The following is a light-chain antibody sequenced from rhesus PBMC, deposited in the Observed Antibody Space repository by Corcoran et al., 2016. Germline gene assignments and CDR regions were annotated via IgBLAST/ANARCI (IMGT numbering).Light chain of an antibody. V-gene: IGKV1-21*01. J-gene: IGKJ2*01. CDR3: RQYSSAAYS. Sequence: DIQMTQSPSSLSASVGDRVTITCRASQGISSWLAWYHQKPGKAPNLLIYKASSLQRGVPSRFSGSGSGTDFTLTISSLQPGDFATYYCRQYSSAAYSFGRGTKVEIK. CDR1: QGISSW. CDR2: KAS.